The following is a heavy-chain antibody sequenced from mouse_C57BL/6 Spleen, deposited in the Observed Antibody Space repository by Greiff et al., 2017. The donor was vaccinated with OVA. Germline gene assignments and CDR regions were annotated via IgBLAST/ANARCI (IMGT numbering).Heavy chain of an antibody. CDR3: ARGGDYDADYNAMDY. V-gene: IGHV1-81*01. Sequence: VQLQQSGAELARPGASVKLSCKASGYTFTSYGISWVKQRTGQGLEWIGEIYPRSGNTYYNEKFKGKATLTADKSSSTAYMELRSLTSEDSAVYFCARGGDYDADYNAMDYWGQGTSVTVSS. CDR2: IYPRSGNT. J-gene: IGHJ4*01. CDR1: GYTFTSYG. D-gene: IGHD2-4*01.